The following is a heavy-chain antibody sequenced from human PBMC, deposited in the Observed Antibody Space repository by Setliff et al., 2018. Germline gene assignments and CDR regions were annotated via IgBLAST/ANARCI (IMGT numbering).Heavy chain of an antibody. CDR2: ISYDGSNK. J-gene: IGHJ4*02. CDR3: ARDQALDTMIVVVISTGFDY. CDR1: GFTFSSYA. V-gene: IGHV3-30-3*01. Sequence: PGGSLRLSCAASGFTFSSYAMHWVRQAPGKGLEWVAVISYDGSNKYYADSVKGRFTISRDNSKNTLYLQMNSLRAEDTAVYYCARDQALDTMIVVVISTGFDYWGQGTLVTVSS. D-gene: IGHD3-22*01.